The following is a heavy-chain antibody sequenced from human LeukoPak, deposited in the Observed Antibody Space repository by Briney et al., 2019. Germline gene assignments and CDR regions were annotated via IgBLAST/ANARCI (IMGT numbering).Heavy chain of an antibody. Sequence: PGGSLRLSCAASGFTFSSYSMNWVRQAPGKGLEWVSSISSSSSYIYYADSVKGRFTISRGNAKNSLYLQMNSLRAEDTAVYYCATEPPDSTSWFPFYYWGQGTLVTVSS. CDR1: GFTFSSYS. V-gene: IGHV3-21*01. CDR2: ISSSSSYI. D-gene: IGHD6-13*01. CDR3: ATEPPDSTSWFPFYY. J-gene: IGHJ4*02.